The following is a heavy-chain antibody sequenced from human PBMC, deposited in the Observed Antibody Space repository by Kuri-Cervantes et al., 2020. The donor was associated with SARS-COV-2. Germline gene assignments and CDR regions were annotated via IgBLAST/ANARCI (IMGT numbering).Heavy chain of an antibody. V-gene: IGHV1-2*02. CDR3: ARATPHSSSWFYYYGMDV. CDR2: INPNSGGT. Sequence: ASVKVSCKASGYTFTGHYMHWVRQAPGQGLEWMGWINPNSGGTNYAQKLQGRVTMTRDTSISTAYMELSRLRSDDTAVYYCARATPHSSSWFYYYGMDVWGQGTTVTVSS. J-gene: IGHJ6*02. CDR1: GYTFTGHY. D-gene: IGHD6-13*01.